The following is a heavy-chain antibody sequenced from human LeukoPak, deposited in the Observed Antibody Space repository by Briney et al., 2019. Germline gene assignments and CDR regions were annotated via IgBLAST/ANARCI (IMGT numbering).Heavy chain of an antibody. J-gene: IGHJ4*02. CDR1: GFTFNGYA. CDR2: VSGSGSTV. V-gene: IGHV3-48*01. Sequence: GGSLRLSCAASGFTFNGYAMNWVRQAPGKRLEWVAYVSGSGSTVYYADSVKGRFTVSRDNGKSSLYLQMNSLRVEDTALYYCVRQFASWGQGTLVTVSS. CDR3: VRQFAS.